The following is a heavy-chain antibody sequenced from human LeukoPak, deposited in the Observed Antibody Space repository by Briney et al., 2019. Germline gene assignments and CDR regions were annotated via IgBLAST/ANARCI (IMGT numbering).Heavy chain of an antibody. D-gene: IGHD3-10*01. CDR1: GGSINSSSYY. CDR3: ARSSMFRGVTVDY. V-gene: IGHV4-39*01. Sequence: SEALSLTCTVSGGSINSSSYYWGWLRQPPGKALEWIGSIYHSGYTYYNPSLKSRVTISVDTSKNQFSLKLSSVTAADTAVYYCARSSMFRGVTVDYWGQGTLVTVSS. J-gene: IGHJ4*02. CDR2: IYHSGYT.